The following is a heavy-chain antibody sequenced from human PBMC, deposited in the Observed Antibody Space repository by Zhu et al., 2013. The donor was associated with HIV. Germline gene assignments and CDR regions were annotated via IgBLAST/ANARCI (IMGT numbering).Heavy chain of an antibody. Sequence: QVQLVQSGAEVKKPGSSVKVSCKASGGTFSSYAISWVRQAPGQGLEWMGGIIPIFGTANYAQKFQGRVTITADKSTSTAYMELSSLRSEDTAVYYCARTIAGGSGWYYYFDYWGQGTLVTVSS. V-gene: IGHV1-69*06. CDR3: ARTIAGGSGWYYYFDY. CDR2: IIPIFGTA. D-gene: IGHD6-19*01. CDR1: GGTFSSYA. J-gene: IGHJ4*02.